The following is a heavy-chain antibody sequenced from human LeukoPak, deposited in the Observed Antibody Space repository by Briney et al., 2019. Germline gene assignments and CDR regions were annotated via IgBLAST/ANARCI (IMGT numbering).Heavy chain of an antibody. CDR2: ISSSSSTI. V-gene: IGHV3-48*01. CDR1: GFTFSSYS. Sequence: GGSLRLSCAASGFTFSSYSMNWARQAPGTGLEWVSYISSSSSTIYYADSVKGRFTISRDNAKNSLYLQMNSRRAEDTAVYYCARNVRGRFDPWGQGTLVTVSS. D-gene: IGHD6-25*01. J-gene: IGHJ5*02. CDR3: ARNVRGRFDP.